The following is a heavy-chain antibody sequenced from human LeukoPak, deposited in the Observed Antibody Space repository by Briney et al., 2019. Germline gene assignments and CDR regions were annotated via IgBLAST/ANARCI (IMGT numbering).Heavy chain of an antibody. CDR3: AVTPSNLSHLDK. CDR2: MNPNTGNT. J-gene: IGHJ4*02. V-gene: IGHV1-8*01. D-gene: IGHD4-11*01. Sequence: ASVKVSCKASTDTFINYDINWVRQATGQGLEWIGWMNPNTGNTGYAQNFQGRVTMTRDTSISTAHMELISLRPEDTAVYYCAVTPSNLSHLDKWGQGTLVTISS. CDR1: TDTFINYD.